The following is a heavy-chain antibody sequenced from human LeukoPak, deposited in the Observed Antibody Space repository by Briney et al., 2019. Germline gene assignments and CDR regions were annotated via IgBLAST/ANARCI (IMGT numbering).Heavy chain of an antibody. CDR2: ISAYNGNT. CDR3: ARESPTYSSSSPFDY. V-gene: IGHV1-18*01. CDR1: GYTFTSYG. J-gene: IGHJ4*02. D-gene: IGHD6-6*01. Sequence: ASVKVSCKASGYTFTSYGISWVRQAPGQGLEWMGWISAYNGNTNYAQKLQGRVTMTTDTSTSTAYMELRSLRSDDTAVYYCARESPTYSSSSPFDYWGQGTLVTVSS.